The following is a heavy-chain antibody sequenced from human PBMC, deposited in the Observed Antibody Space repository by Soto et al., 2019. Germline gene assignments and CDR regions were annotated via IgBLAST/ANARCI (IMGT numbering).Heavy chain of an antibody. V-gene: IGHV3-30*18. CDR3: PKGGRQWLVTSDFNY. CDR2: VSHDGRNT. Sequence: VQLVESGGGVVQPGRSLRLSCAASGFTFSDYAMHWVRQAPGKGLEWVAVVSHDGRNTHYADSVKGRFTISRDSSKNTVSLEMTSLRAEDTAAYYWPKGGRQWLVTSDFNYWGQGALVTVSS. J-gene: IGHJ4*02. CDR1: GFTFSDYA. D-gene: IGHD6-19*01.